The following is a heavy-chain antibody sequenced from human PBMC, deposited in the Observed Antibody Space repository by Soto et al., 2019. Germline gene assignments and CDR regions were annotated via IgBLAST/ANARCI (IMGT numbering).Heavy chain of an antibody. J-gene: IGHJ6*02. CDR1: GGSISSGGYS. V-gene: IGHV4-30-2*01. D-gene: IGHD3-22*01. CDR2: IYHSGST. CDR3: ARGSGPRLLTIDMGYYGMDV. Sequence: SETLSLTCAVSGGSISSGGYSWSWIRQPPGKGLEWIGYIYHSGSTYYNPSLKSRVTISVDRSKNQFSLKLSSVTAADTAVYYCARGSGPRLLTIDMGYYGMDVWGQGTTVTVSS.